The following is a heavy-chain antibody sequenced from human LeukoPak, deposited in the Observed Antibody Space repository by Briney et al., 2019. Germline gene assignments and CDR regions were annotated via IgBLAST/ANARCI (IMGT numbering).Heavy chain of an antibody. CDR3: AKDPERQLVGYYFDY. CDR1: GFTFSSYG. V-gene: IGHV3-30*02. D-gene: IGHD6-13*01. CDR2: IRYDGSNK. Sequence: PGGSLRLSCAASGFTFSSYGMHWVRQAPGKGLEWVAFIRYDGSNKYYADSVKGRFTISRDNSKNTLYLQMNSLRAEDTAVYYCAKDPERQLVGYYFDYWGQGTLVTVSS. J-gene: IGHJ4*02.